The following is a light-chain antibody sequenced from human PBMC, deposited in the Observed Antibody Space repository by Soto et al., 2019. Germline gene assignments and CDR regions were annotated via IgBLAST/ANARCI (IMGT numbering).Light chain of an antibody. CDR3: QQYNSYPLT. CDR1: QSVSNNY. CDR2: GAS. V-gene: IGKV3-20*01. J-gene: IGKJ4*01. Sequence: EIVLTQSPGTLSLSPGETATLSCRASQSVSNNYLAWYQQKPGQAPRLLIYGASNRATGIPDRFSGSGSGTDFTLTISRLEPEDFATYYCQQYNSYPLTFGGGTKVDIK.